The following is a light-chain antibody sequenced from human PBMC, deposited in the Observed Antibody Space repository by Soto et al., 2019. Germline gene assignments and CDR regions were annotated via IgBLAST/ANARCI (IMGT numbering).Light chain of an antibody. CDR2: DVS. CDR1: SSDVGGYNY. V-gene: IGLV2-11*01. CDR3: CSYAGSYTLGV. Sequence: QSALTQPRSVSGSPGQSVTISCTGNSSDVGGYNYVSWYQQHPGKAPKLMIYDVSKRPSGVPDRFSGSKSGNTASLTISGLQAEDEADYYCCSYAGSYTLGVFGTGTKVTVL. J-gene: IGLJ1*01.